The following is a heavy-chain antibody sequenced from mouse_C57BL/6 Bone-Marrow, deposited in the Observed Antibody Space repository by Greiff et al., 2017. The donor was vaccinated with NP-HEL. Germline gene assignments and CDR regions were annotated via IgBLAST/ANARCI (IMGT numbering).Heavy chain of an antibody. CDR1: GFSFNTYA. D-gene: IGHD2-3*01. CDR2: IRSKSNNYAT. J-gene: IGHJ2*01. V-gene: IGHV10-1*01. CDR3: VRHGYYASYLDY. Sequence: EVKLVESGGGLVQPKGSLKLSCAASGFSFNTYAMNWVRQAPGKGLEWVARIRSKSNNYATYYADSVKDRFTISRDDSESMLYLQMNNLKTEDTAMYYCVRHGYYASYLDYWGQGTTLTVSS.